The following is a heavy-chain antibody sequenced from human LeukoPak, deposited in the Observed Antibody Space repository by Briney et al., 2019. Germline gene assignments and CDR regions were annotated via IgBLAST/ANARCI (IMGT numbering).Heavy chain of an antibody. V-gene: IGHV4-39*01. Sequence: SEALSLTCTVSGGSISTSSYYWGWIRQPPGKGLECIGNIYYSGSTYYNPSLKSRVTISVDTSKNQFSLKLSSVTAADAAVYYCARHNGDYGLWVESSTQFDYWGQGTLVTVSS. J-gene: IGHJ4*02. CDR3: ARHNGDYGLWVESSTQFDY. CDR1: GGSISTSSYY. D-gene: IGHD4-17*01. CDR2: IYYSGST.